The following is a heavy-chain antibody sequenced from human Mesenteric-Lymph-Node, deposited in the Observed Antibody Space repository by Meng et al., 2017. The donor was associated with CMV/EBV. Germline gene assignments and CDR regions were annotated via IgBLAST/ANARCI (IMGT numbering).Heavy chain of an antibody. CDR2: LSGSADYT. V-gene: IGHV3-23*01. CDR1: GFTFSSFA. J-gene: IGHJ6*02. Sequence: GESLKISCAASGFTFSSFAMSWVRQTPGKGLQWVSALSGSADYTYYADSVKGRFTISRDNAKNTLYLQMNSLRAEDTAVYYCARGNYYGMDVWGQGTTVTVS. CDR3: ARGNYYGMDV.